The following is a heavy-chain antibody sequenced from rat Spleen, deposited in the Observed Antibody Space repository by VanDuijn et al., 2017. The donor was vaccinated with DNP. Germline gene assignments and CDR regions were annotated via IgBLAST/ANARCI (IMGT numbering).Heavy chain of an antibody. CDR1: GFTFSNYG. CDR2: ITASSGTT. CDR3: TTDNYSAPFDY. V-gene: IGHV5S13*01. D-gene: IGHD1-8*01. Sequence: EVQLVESGGGLVQPGRSLKLSCAASGFTFSNYGMAWVRQAPKKGLEWVATITASSGTTYYRDSVKGRFTISTDSAKNTLYRQMDSLRSEDTATYYCTTDNYSAPFDYWGQGTLVTVSS. J-gene: IGHJ3*01.